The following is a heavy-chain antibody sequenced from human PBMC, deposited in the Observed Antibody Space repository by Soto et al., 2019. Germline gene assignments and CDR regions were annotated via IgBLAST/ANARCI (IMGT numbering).Heavy chain of an antibody. CDR3: AREDIVVVVAASEYYYGMDV. CDR1: GFTFSSYW. CDR2: IKQDGSEK. V-gene: IGHV3-7*05. D-gene: IGHD2-15*01. J-gene: IGHJ6*02. Sequence: GGSLRLSCAASGFTFSSYWMSWVRQAPGKGLEWVANIKQDGSEKYYVDSVKGRFTISRDNAKNSLYLQMNSLRAEDTAVYYCAREDIVVVVAASEYYYGMDVWGQGTTVTVS.